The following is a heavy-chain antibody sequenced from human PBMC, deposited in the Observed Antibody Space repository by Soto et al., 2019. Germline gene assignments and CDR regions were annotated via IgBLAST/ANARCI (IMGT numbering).Heavy chain of an antibody. J-gene: IGHJ4*02. V-gene: IGHV4-59*01. CDR1: GCSISSYY. D-gene: IGHD3-22*01. Sequence: SETLSLTCTFSGCSISSYYWSWIRQPPGKGLEWIGFISYTGSTDYNPSLKSRVTISVDTSKNQFSLNLSSVTAADTAVYYCARGDSYDSSGYYDYWGQGTLVTVSS. CDR2: ISYTGST. CDR3: ARGDSYDSSGYYDY.